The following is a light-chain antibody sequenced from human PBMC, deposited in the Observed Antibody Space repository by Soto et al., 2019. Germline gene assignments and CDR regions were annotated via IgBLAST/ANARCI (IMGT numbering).Light chain of an antibody. J-gene: IGLJ1*01. CDR1: SSDIGVYNY. Sequence: QSALTQPASVSGSPGQSIIISCTGTSSDIGVYNYVSWYQYHPGKAPKLMISEVSNRPSGVSSRFSGSKSGNTASLTISGLQAEDEAEYYCTSYTTTNLYVFGTGTKVTV. CDR3: TSYTTTNLYV. CDR2: EVS. V-gene: IGLV2-14*01.